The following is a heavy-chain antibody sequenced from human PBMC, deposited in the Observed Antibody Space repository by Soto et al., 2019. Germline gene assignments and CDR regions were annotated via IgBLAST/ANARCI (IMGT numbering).Heavy chain of an antibody. J-gene: IGHJ4*02. D-gene: IGHD3-3*01. Sequence: SETLSLTCTVSGGSISSGGYYWSWIRQHPGKGLEWIGYIYYSGSTYYNPSLKSRVTISVDTPKNQFSLKLSSVTAADTAVYYCARGWSGYVDYWGQGTLVTVSS. CDR3: ARGWSGYVDY. V-gene: IGHV4-31*03. CDR2: IYYSGST. CDR1: GGSISSGGYY.